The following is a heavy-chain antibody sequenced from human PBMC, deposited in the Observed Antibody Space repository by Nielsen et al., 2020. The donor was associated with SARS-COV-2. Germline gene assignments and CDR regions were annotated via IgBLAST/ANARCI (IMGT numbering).Heavy chain of an antibody. CDR3: ARDPVEMATMDSILYYYYGMDV. Sequence: SETLSLTCTVSGGSISSGDYYWSWIRQPPGKGLEWIGYIYYSGSTNYNPSLKSRVTMSVDTSKNQFSLKLSSVTAADTAVYYCARDPVEMATMDSILYYYYGMDVWGQGTTVTVSS. J-gene: IGHJ6*02. CDR1: GGSISSGDYY. V-gene: IGHV4-61*08. D-gene: IGHD5-24*01. CDR2: IYYSGST.